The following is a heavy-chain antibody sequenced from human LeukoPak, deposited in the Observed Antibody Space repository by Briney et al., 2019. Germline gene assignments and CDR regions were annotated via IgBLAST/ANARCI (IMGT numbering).Heavy chain of an antibody. CDR2: IYHSGST. Sequence: SETLSLTCAVSGGSISSGGYSWSWIRQPPGKGLEWIGYIYHSGSTYYNPSLKSRVTISVDRSKNQFSLKLSSVTAADTAVYYCARVRVDYYDSSGYHYFDYWGQGTLVTVSS. CDR1: GGSISSGGYS. J-gene: IGHJ4*02. D-gene: IGHD3-22*01. CDR3: ARVRVDYYDSSGYHYFDY. V-gene: IGHV4-30-2*01.